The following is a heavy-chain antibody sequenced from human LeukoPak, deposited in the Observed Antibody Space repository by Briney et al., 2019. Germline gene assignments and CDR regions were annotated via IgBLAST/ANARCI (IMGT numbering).Heavy chain of an antibody. V-gene: IGHV4-34*01. D-gene: IGHD2-2*01. Sequence: TPGGSLRLSCGASGFTFSSYSMNWIRQPPGKGLEWIGEINHSGSTNYNPSLKSRVTISVDTSKNQFSLKLSSVTAADTAVYYCARRRYCSSTSCYVRYFDYWGQGTLVTVSS. CDR2: INHSGST. CDR3: ARRRYCSSTSCYVRYFDY. J-gene: IGHJ4*02. CDR1: GFTFSSYS.